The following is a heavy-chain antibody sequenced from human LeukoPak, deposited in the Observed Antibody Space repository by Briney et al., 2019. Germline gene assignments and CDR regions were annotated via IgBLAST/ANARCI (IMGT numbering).Heavy chain of an antibody. V-gene: IGHV4-39*07. CDR3: ARGILRGYGYGYVRY. Sequence: SETLSLTCTVSGGSISSTNYYWAWIRQPPGKGLEWVGSISYVGSTYYNPSLKSRVTISVDTSKNQFSLKLSSVTAADTAVYYCARGILRGYGYGYVRYWGQGTLVTVSS. J-gene: IGHJ4*02. CDR1: GGSISSTNYY. D-gene: IGHD5-18*01. CDR2: ISYVGST.